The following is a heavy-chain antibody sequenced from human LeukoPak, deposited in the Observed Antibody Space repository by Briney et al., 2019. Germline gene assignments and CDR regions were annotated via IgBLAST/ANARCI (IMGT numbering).Heavy chain of an antibody. D-gene: IGHD1-1*01. CDR1: GYSFANYW. Sequence: GESLKISCKASGYSFANYWIGWVRQVPGKGLECGVVNNYGDSHIAYRPSFRAQVTISADRSISTAYLQWSSLKASDTAIYYCARPRRAERDEDFWGRGTLVSVPS. CDR3: ARPRRAERDEDF. CDR2: NNYGDSHI. V-gene: IGHV5-51*01. J-gene: IGHJ4*02.